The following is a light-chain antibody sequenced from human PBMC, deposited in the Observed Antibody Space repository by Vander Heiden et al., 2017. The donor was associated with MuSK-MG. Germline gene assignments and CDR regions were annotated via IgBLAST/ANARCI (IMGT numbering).Light chain of an antibody. J-gene: IGKJ4*01. CDR3: QQYDSSLT. CDR1: QSVSPSY. Sequence: EIALTQSPGTLTSSPGGRATLSCRASQSVSPSYLAWYLTKPGQAPRLLIYGASSKATGIRDRFSGSGSGTDFTLTISRREPEDFAVYYCQQYDSSLTFGAGTKVEIK. V-gene: IGKV3-20*01. CDR2: GAS.